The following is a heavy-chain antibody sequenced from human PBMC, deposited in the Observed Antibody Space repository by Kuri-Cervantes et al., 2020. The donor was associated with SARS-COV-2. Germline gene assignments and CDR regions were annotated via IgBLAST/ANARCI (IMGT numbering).Heavy chain of an antibody. D-gene: IGHD2-15*01. J-gene: IGHJ6*03. CDR3: AREEVVVAATHYYYYYYMDV. V-gene: IGHV1-69*05. CDR1: GGTFSSYT. Sequence: SVKVSCKASGGTFSSYTISWVRQAPGQGLEWMGGIIPIFGTANYAQKFQGRVTMTRNTSISTAYMELSSLRSEDTAVYYCAREEVVVAATHYYYYYYMDVWGKGTTVTVSS. CDR2: IIPIFGTA.